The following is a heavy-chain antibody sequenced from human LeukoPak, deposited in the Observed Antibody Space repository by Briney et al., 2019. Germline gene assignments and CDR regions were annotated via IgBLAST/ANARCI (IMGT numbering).Heavy chain of an antibody. CDR3: ARDSYCSSTSCSPSFDP. J-gene: IGHJ5*02. CDR1: GFTFSSYA. CDR2: ISYDGSNK. D-gene: IGHD2-2*01. V-gene: IGHV3-30-3*01. Sequence: GGSLRLSCAASGFTFSSYAMHWVRQAPGKGLEWVAVISYDGSNKYYADSVKGRFTISRDNSKNTLYLQMNSLRAEDTAVYYCARDSYCSSTSCSPSFDPWGQGTLVTVSS.